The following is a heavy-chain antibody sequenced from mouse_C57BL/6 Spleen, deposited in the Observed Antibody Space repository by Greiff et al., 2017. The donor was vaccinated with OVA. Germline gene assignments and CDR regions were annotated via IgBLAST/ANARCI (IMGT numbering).Heavy chain of an antibody. CDR1: GYTFTSYW. V-gene: IGHV1-64*01. CDR3: ARKEDYDAYFDV. Sequence: VQLQQPGAELVKPGASVKLSCKASGYTFTSYWMHWVKQRPGQGLEWIVMIHPNSGSTNNNAKFKSKATLTVDKSSSTAYMQLSSLTSSASAHSCWARKEDYDAYFDVWGTGTTVTVSS. CDR2: IHPNSGST. J-gene: IGHJ1*03. D-gene: IGHD2-4*01.